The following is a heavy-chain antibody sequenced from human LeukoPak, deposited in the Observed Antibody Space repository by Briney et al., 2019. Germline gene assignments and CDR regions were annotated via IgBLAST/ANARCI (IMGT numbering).Heavy chain of an antibody. CDR3: ARVSAMVTIFDL. Sequence: SETLSLTCTVSGGSISSYYWSWIRQPPGKGLEWIGYIYYIGSTNYNPSLKSRVTISVDISNNQFSLKLNSVTAADTAVYYCARVSAMVTIFDLWGQGTLVTVSS. CDR1: GGSISSYY. V-gene: IGHV4-59*01. J-gene: IGHJ4*02. CDR2: IYYIGST. D-gene: IGHD5-18*01.